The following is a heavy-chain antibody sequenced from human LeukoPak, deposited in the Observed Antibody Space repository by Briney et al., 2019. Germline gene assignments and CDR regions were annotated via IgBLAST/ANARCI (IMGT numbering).Heavy chain of an antibody. CDR3: ARDANMDV. CDR2: IYYSGST. J-gene: IGHJ6*03. V-gene: IGHV4-39*07. Sequence: PSETLSLTCTVSGGSISSSSYYWGWIRQPPGKGLEWIGSIYYSGSTYYNPSLKSRVTVSVDTSKNQFSLKLSSVTAADTAVYYCARDANMDVWGKGTTVTISS. CDR1: GGSISSSSYY.